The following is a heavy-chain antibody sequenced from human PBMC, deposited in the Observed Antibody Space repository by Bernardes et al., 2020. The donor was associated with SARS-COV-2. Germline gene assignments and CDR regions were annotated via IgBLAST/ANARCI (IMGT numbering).Heavy chain of an antibody. CDR3: AKNMATGMHTYDY. D-gene: IGHD1-1*01. Sequence: GGSLRLSCAASGFTFRTYAMTWVRQAPGKGLEWVSAIDGSGGHTYYADSVKGRFTISRDNSKTTLYLQMNSLRAEDTAVYFCAKNMATGMHTYDYWGQGTLVTVSS. CDR1: GFTFRTYA. CDR2: IDGSGGHT. V-gene: IGHV3-23*01. J-gene: IGHJ4*02.